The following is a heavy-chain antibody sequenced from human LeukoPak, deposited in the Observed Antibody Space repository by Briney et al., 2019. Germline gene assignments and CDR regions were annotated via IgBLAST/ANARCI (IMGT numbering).Heavy chain of an antibody. CDR2: ISRNSGSI. Sequence: GRSLRLSCAASGFTFDDYAMHWVRQAPGKGLEWVSGISRNSGSIGYADSVKGRFTISRDNAKNSLYLQMNSLRAEDTALYYCAKDKWYDSSDYFDYCGQGTLVTVSS. D-gene: IGHD3-22*01. CDR1: GFTFDDYA. V-gene: IGHV3-9*01. J-gene: IGHJ4*02. CDR3: AKDKWYDSSDYFDY.